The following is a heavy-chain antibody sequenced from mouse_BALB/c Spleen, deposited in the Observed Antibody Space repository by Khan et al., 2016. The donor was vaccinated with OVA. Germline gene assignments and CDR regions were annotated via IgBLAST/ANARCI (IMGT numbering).Heavy chain of an antibody. CDR3: ARAYYRFDGYYAMDY. CDR2: IWGGGGT. CDR1: GFSLSRYN. Sequence: QVQLKESGPGLVAPSQSLSITCTVSGFSLSRYNIHWVRQPPGKGLEWLGVIWGGGGTDYNSTLKSRLSIRKDNSKSQVLLKMNSLQIDDTAIYYCARAYYRFDGYYAMDYWGQGTSVTVSS. J-gene: IGHJ4*01. V-gene: IGHV2-6-4*01. D-gene: IGHD2-14*01.